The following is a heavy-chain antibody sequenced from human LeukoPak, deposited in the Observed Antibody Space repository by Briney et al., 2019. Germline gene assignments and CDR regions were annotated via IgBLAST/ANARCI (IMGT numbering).Heavy chain of an antibody. Sequence: SETLSLTCTVSGGSISSSSYYWGWIRQPPGRGLEWFGGIYYSGSTYYNPSLKSRVTISVDTSKNQFSLKLSSVTAADTAVYYCARQDIRGATGDYDYWGQGTLVTVSS. J-gene: IGHJ4*02. D-gene: IGHD1-26*01. V-gene: IGHV4-39*01. CDR3: ARQDIRGATGDYDY. CDR1: GGSISSSSYY. CDR2: IYYSGST.